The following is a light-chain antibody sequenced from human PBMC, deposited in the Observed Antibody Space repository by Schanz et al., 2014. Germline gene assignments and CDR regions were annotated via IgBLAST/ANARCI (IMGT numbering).Light chain of an antibody. J-gene: IGKJ2*01. Sequence: EIVLTQSPGTLSLSPGERATLSCRASQSIGTKVAWYQQRPGQAPRFLMYGVSTRATGIPARFSGSGSGTEFTLTISSLQSEDFAVFYCQQYNNWPPYTFGQGTKLEIK. CDR2: GVS. CDR3: QQYNNWPPYT. CDR1: QSIGTK. V-gene: IGKV3-15*01.